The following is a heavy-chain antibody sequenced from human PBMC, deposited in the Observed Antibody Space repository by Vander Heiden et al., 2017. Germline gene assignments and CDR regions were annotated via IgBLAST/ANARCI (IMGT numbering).Heavy chain of an antibody. V-gene: IGHV4-59*01. CDR3: ARGFSGYTFDS. D-gene: IGHD5-12*01. CDR1: GGSINNYY. J-gene: IGHJ4*02. CDR2: IYSSGST. Sequence: QVQLQESGPGLVKPSETRSLTCTVSGGSINNYYWSWIRQPPGKGLEWIGFIYSSGSTNYIPSLKSRITISLDTSKNQFSLKLSSVTAADTAVYFCARGFSGYTFDSWGQGTLVTVSS.